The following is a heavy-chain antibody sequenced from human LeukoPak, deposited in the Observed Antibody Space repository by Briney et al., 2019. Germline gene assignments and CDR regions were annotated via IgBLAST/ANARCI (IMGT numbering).Heavy chain of an antibody. CDR2: IYYSGST. V-gene: IGHV4-59*01. CDR3: ARDTGYSSGWAFDY. Sequence: SETLSLTCTVSGGSISSYYWSWIRQPPGKGLEWIGYIYYSGSTNYNPSLKSRVTISVDTSENQFSLKLSSVTAADTAVYYCARDTGYSSGWAFDYWGQGTLVTVSS. D-gene: IGHD6-19*01. J-gene: IGHJ4*02. CDR1: GGSISSYY.